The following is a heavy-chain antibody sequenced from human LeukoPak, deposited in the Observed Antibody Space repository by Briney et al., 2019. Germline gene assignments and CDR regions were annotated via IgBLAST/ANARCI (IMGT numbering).Heavy chain of an antibody. CDR3: ARGRVGYDYGDYGNFDY. D-gene: IGHD4-17*01. V-gene: IGHV4-4*02. CDR1: GGSISSSNW. CDR2: IYHSGST. Sequence: SGTLSLTCAVSGGSISSSNWWSWVRQPPGKGLEWIGEIYHSGSTNYNPSLKGRVTISVDKSKNQFSLKLSSVTAADTAVYYCARGRVGYDYGDYGNFDYWGQGTLVTVSS. J-gene: IGHJ4*02.